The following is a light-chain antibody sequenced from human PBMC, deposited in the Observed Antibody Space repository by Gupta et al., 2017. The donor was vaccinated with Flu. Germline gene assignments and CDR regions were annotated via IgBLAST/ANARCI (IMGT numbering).Light chain of an antibody. CDR1: SSDFGLYHD. J-gene: IGLJ3*02. Sequence: TSSDFGLYHDSSWYQQHPGKAPKLMIYDVGNRPAGVSNLFSGSRSGNTAFLTISGPQAEDEADYFCCSYTSSPSLVFGGGTKLTVL. CDR2: DVG. CDR3: CSYTSSPSLV. V-gene: IGLV2-14*03.